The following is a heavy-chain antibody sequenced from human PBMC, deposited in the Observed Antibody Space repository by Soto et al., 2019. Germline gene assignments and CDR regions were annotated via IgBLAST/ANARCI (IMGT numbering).Heavy chain of an antibody. CDR3: IFFPGPGVVPAGLRFEFHY. CDR1: GFTFSNAW. V-gene: IGHV3-15*01. CDR2: IKSKTDGGTT. J-gene: IGHJ4*01. Sequence: PGGSLRLSCAASGFTFSNAWMSWVRQAPGKGLEWVGRIKSKTDGGTTDYAAPVKGRFTISRDDSKNTLYLQMNSLKTEDTAVYYCIFFPGPGVVPAGLRFEFHYWGQGTLVPVSS. D-gene: IGHD2-2*01.